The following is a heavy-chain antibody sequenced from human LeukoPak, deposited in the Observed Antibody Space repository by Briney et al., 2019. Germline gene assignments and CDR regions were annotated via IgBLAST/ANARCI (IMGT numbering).Heavy chain of an antibody. CDR2: INGNGEKA. CDR1: GFSFSSFA. D-gene: IGHD6-19*01. V-gene: IGHV3-23*01. CDR3: AKEEGYTSGWYMKY. J-gene: IGHJ4*02. Sequence: QAGGSLRLSCAVSGFSFSSFAMSWVRQAPGKGLEWVSGINGNGEKAEYADSVKGRLTISRDNSKNTLCLQMSSLRAEDTAVYFCAKEEGYTSGWYMKYWGQGTLVTVSS.